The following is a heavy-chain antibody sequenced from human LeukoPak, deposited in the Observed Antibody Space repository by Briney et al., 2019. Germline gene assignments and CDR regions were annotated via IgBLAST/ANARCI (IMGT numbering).Heavy chain of an antibody. CDR2: IYYSVST. D-gene: IGHD3-10*01. J-gene: IGHJ5*02. CDR1: GGSISGYY. CDR3: ARGGRGRNWFDP. Sequence: SETLSLTCTVSGGSISGYYWNWIRQPPGKGLEWIGYIYYSVSTNYNLSLKSRVTISVDTSENQFSLKLTSVTAADTAVYYCARGGRGRNWFDPWGQGTLVTVSS. V-gene: IGHV4-59*01.